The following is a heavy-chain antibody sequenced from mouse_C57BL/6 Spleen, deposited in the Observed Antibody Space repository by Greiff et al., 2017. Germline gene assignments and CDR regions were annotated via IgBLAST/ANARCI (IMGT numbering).Heavy chain of an antibody. V-gene: IGHV1-26*01. Sequence: VQLQQSGPELVKPGASVKISCKASGYTFPDYYMNWVKQSHGKSLEWIGDINPNNGGTSYNQKFKGKATLTVDNSSSTAYMELRSLTSEDSAVYYGARRDGYYYAMDYWGQGTSVTVSS. CDR2: INPNNGGT. J-gene: IGHJ4*01. CDR1: GYTFPDYY. D-gene: IGHD2-3*01. CDR3: ARRDGYYYAMDY.